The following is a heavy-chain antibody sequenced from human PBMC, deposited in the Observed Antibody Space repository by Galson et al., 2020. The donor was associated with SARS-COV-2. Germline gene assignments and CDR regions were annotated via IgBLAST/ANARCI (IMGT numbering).Heavy chain of an antibody. CDR2: IYYSGST. J-gene: IGHJ4*02. CDR3: ARGGYDFWSGPVVHFDY. CDR1: GGSISSYY. D-gene: IGHD3-3*01. V-gene: IGHV4-59*01. Sequence: SETLSLTCTVSGGSISSYYWSWIRQPPGKGLEWIGYIYYSGSTNYNPSLKSRVTISVDTSKNQFSLKLSSVTAADTAVYYCARGGYDFWSGPVVHFDYWGQGTLVTVSS.